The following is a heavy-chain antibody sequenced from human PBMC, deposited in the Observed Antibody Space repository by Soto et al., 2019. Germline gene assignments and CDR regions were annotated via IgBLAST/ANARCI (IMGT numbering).Heavy chain of an antibody. D-gene: IGHD2-2*01. J-gene: IGHJ6*02. CDR2: FDPEDGET. V-gene: IGHV1-24*01. CDR3: ATEVVPAAMDYYYGMDV. Sequence: GASAKVSGKVSGYTLTELSMHWVRQAPGKGLEWMGGFDPEDGETIYAQKFQGRVTTTEDTSTDTAYMELSSLRSEDTAVYYCATEVVPAAMDYYYGMDVWGQGTTVTVSS. CDR1: GYTLTELS.